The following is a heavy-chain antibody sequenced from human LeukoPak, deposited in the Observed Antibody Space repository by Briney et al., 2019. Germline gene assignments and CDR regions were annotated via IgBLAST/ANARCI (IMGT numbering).Heavy chain of an antibody. V-gene: IGHV3-23*01. Sequence: GGSLRLSCAASGFTFSSYSMNWVRQAPGKGLEWVSVISGSGSNTYYADSVKGRFTISRDNSKNTLYLQMNSLRAEDTAVYYCAKSFGPVIAAAGTGADWGQGTLVTVSS. CDR2: ISGSGSNT. CDR3: AKSFGPVIAAAGTGAD. CDR1: GFTFSSYS. D-gene: IGHD6-13*01. J-gene: IGHJ4*02.